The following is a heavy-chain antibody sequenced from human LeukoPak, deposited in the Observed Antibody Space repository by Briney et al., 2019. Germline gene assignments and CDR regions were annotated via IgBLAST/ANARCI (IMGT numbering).Heavy chain of an antibody. CDR3: ARAITMIVVD. J-gene: IGHJ4*02. CDR2: IYYSGST. CDR1: GGSISSYY. V-gene: IGHV4-59*01. D-gene: IGHD3-22*01. Sequence: SKTLSLTCTVSGGSISSYYWSWIRQPPGKGLEWIGYIYYSGSTNYNPSLKSRVTISVDTSKNQFSLKLSSVTAADTAVYYCARAITMIVVDWGPGTLVTVSS.